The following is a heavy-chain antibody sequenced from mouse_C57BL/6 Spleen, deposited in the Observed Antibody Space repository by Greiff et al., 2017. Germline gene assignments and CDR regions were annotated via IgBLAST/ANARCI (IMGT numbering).Heavy chain of an antibody. Sequence: QVQLKQSGAELARPGASVKLSCKASGYTFTSYGISWVKQRTGQGLEWIGEIYPRSGNTYYNEKFKGKATLTADKSSSTAYMELRSLTSEDSAVYFCARVGDYGNYFDYWGQGTTLTVSS. CDR2: IYPRSGNT. J-gene: IGHJ2*01. V-gene: IGHV1-81*01. CDR1: GYTFTSYG. CDR3: ARVGDYGNYFDY. D-gene: IGHD2-1*01.